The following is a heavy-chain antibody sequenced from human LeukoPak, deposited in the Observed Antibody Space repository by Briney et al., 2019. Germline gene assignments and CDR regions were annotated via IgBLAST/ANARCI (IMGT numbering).Heavy chain of an antibody. D-gene: IGHD1-14*01. CDR2: IYYSGST. J-gene: IGHJ2*01. CDR3: ARAVTHWYFDL. Sequence: SETLSLTCTVSGGSISSGGYYWSWIRQQPGKGLEWIGYIYYSGSTYYDPSLKSRVTISVDTSKNQFSLKLSSVTAADTAVYYCARAVTHWYFDLWGRGTLVTVSS. CDR1: GGSISSGGYY. V-gene: IGHV4-31*03.